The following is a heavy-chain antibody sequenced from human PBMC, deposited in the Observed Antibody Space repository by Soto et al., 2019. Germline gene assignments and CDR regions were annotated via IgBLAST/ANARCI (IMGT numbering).Heavy chain of an antibody. V-gene: IGHV4-39*01. CDR2: IYYSGST. CDR1: DGSISSSSYY. J-gene: IGHJ4*02. Sequence: QLQLQESGPGLVKPSETLSLTCTVSDGSISSSSYYWGWLRQPPGKGLEWIGSIYYSGSTYYNPSLKSRVTISVDTSKNQFSLKLSSVTAADTAVYDCARHTELPFDYWGQGTLVTVSS. CDR3: ARHTELPFDY. D-gene: IGHD1-7*01.